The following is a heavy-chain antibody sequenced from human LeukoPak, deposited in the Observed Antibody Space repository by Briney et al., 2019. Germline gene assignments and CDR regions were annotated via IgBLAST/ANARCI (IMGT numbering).Heavy chain of an antibody. Sequence: SETLSLTCTISGGSISSYYWSWIRQPPGKGLEWIGYIYYSGSTNYNPSLKSRVTISVDTSKNQFSLKLSSVTAADTAVYYCARGGIQLWLPYYYYYGMDVWGQGTTVTVSS. CDR3: ARGGIQLWLPYYYYYGMDV. J-gene: IGHJ6*02. V-gene: IGHV4-59*01. CDR2: IYYSGST. D-gene: IGHD5-18*01. CDR1: GGSISSYY.